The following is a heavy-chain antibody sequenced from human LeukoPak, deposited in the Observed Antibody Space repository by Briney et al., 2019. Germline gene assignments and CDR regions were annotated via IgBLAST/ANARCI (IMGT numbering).Heavy chain of an antibody. CDR3: AKDPNGDYVGAFDF. Sequence: GGSLRLSCAASGFIFSDYYMSWVRQAPGKGLEWVSYISSSTSTIYYADSVKGRFTISRDNAKNTLYLQINSLRADDTAVYYCAKDPNGDYVGAFDFWGQGIMVTVSS. J-gene: IGHJ3*01. CDR2: ISSSTSTI. CDR1: GFIFSDYY. D-gene: IGHD4-17*01. V-gene: IGHV3-11*01.